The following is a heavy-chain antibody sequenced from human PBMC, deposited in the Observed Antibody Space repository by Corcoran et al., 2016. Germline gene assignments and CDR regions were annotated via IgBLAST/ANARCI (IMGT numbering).Heavy chain of an antibody. J-gene: IGHJ4*02. CDR2: IYHSGST. D-gene: IGHD5-18*01. CDR3: ARDGVQLWAPFDY. V-gene: IGHV4-38-2*02. CDR1: GYSISSGYY. Sequence: QVQLQESGPGLVKPSETLSLTCTVSGYSISSGYYWGWIRQPPGKGLEWIGSIYHSGSTYYNPSLKSRVTISVDTSKNQFSLKLSSVTAADTAVYYCARDGVQLWAPFDYWGQGTLVTVSS.